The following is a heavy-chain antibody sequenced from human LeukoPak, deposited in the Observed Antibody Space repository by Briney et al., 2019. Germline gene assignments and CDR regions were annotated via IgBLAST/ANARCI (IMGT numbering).Heavy chain of an antibody. CDR2: TNPSGGST. J-gene: IGHJ4*02. CDR3: ASNGCSGGSCYFFGGDY. CDR1: GYPFTNYY. D-gene: IGHD2-15*01. V-gene: IGHV1-46*01. Sequence: GASVKVSCKASGYPFTNYYIHWVRQAPGQGLEWMGMTNPSGGSTSYAQNFQGRVTMTRDTSISTAYMELSRLRSDDTAVYYCASNGCSGGSCYFFGGDYWGQGTLVTVSS.